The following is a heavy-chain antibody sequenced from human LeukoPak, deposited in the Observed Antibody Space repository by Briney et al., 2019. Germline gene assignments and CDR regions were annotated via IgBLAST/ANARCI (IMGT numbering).Heavy chain of an antibody. CDR3: AKFLYADPDEVFSYYYGMDV. D-gene: IGHD1-14*01. Sequence: PGGSLRLSCAASGFTFSGYWMHWVRQVPEKGLVLVSRIDNGGSGTTYADSVKGRFTVSRDNAKNTLYLQMNSLRAEDTAVYYCAKFLYADPDEVFSYYYGMDVWGQGTTVTVSS. CDR1: GFTFSGYW. J-gene: IGHJ6*02. CDR2: IDNGGSGT. V-gene: IGHV3-74*01.